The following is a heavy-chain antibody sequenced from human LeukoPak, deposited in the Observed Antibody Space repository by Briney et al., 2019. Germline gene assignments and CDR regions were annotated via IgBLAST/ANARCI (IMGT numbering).Heavy chain of an antibody. V-gene: IGHV5-51*01. CDR1: GYSFTSYW. Sequence: GESLKISCKGSGYSFTSYWIGWVRQMPGKGLEWMGIIYPGDSDTRYSPSFQGQVTISADKSISTAYLQWSSLKASDTAMYYCASAEGAAAGDIAFDYWGQGTLVTVSS. J-gene: IGHJ4*02. CDR2: IYPGDSDT. D-gene: IGHD6-13*01. CDR3: ASAEGAAAGDIAFDY.